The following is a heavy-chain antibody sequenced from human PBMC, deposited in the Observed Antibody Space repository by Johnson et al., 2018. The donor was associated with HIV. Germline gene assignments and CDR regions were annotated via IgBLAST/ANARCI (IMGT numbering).Heavy chain of an antibody. CDR2: ISYDGSNK. CDR3: ASVDAFDI. CDR1: GFTFSSYA. V-gene: IGHV3-30-3*01. J-gene: IGHJ3*02. Sequence: QVQLVESGGGVVQPGRSLRLSCAASGFTFSSYAMHWVRQAPGKGLEWVAVISYDGSNKYYADSVKGRFTISRDNAKNSLYLQMNSLRAEDTAVYYCASVDAFDIWGQGTMVIVSS.